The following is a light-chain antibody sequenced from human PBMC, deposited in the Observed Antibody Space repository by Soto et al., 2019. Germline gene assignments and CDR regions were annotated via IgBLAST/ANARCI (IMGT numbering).Light chain of an antibody. Sequence: QSALTQPASVSGSPGPSITISCTGTSGDVGVYNYVSWYQQHPGKAPKLMIYDVNNRPSGVSNRFSGSKSGNTASLTISGLQAEDEADYYCSSYTTSSTWVFGGGTQLTVL. J-gene: IGLJ7*01. CDR1: SGDVGVYNY. V-gene: IGLV2-14*01. CDR3: SSYTTSSTWV. CDR2: DVN.